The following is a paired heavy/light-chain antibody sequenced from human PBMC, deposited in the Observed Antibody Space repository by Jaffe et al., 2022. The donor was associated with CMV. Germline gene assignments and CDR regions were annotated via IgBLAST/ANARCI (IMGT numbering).Light chain of an antibody. CDR2: GAS. CDR1: QSVASSF. Sequence: EIVLTQSPGTLSLSPGERATLSCRASQSVASSFLAWYQQTPGQAPGLLIYGASTRATGIPDRFSGSGSGTDFTLTINRLEPADFAVYYCQQYGSSPFTFGPGTKVDIK. J-gene: IGKJ3*01. V-gene: IGKV3-20*01. CDR3: QQYGSSPFT.
Heavy chain of an antibody. CDR3: ARQPRSTVFGVLTFMGGDY. D-gene: IGHD3-3*01. Sequence: QLQLQESGPGLVKPSETLSLTCTVSGGSISSSGFYWGWIRQSPTKGLEWIGSIYYSGSTYYNPSLRSRLTISVDASKNQFSLKLSSVTAADTAVYYCARQPRSTVFGVLTFMGGDYWGQGTLVTVSS. J-gene: IGHJ4*02. CDR2: IYYSGST. V-gene: IGHV4-39*01. CDR1: GGSISSSGFY.